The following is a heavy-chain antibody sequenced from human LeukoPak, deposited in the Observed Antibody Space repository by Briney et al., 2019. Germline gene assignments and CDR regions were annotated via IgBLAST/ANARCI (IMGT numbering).Heavy chain of an antibody. V-gene: IGHV3-21*01. CDR2: ISSSSSYI. J-gene: IGHJ4*02. Sequence: PGGSLRLSCAASGFTFSSYSMNWVRQAPGKGLEWVSSISSSSSYIYYADSVKGRFTISRDNAKNSLYLQMNSLRAEDTAVYYCARDSRYYDFWSGRFDYWGQGTLVTVSS. CDR3: ARDSRYYDFWSGRFDY. CDR1: GFTFSSYS. D-gene: IGHD3-3*01.